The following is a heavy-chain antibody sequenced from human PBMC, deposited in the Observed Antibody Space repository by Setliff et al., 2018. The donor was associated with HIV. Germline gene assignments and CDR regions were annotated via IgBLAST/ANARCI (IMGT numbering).Heavy chain of an antibody. D-gene: IGHD3-22*01. Sequence: SETLSLTCAVYGGSFSGYYWSWIRQPPGKGLEWIGEINHSGNTNYNPSLKSRVTISVDTSKNQFSLKLSSVTAADTAVYYCARHDSGGYYYYMDVWGEGTTVTVSS. CDR1: GGSFSGYY. J-gene: IGHJ6*03. CDR3: ARHDSGGYYYYMDV. V-gene: IGHV4-34*01. CDR2: INHSGNT.